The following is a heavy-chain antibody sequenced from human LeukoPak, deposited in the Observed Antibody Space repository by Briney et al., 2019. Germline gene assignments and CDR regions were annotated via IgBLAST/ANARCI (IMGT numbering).Heavy chain of an antibody. D-gene: IGHD2-15*01. CDR2: IYYSGST. CDR1: GGSISSSSYY. J-gene: IGHJ4*02. Sequence: SETLSLTCTVSGGSISSSSYYWGWIRQPPGKGLEWIGSIYYSGSTYYNPSLKSRVTISVDTSKNQFSLKLSSVTAADTAVYYCARVLQGNDYWGQGTLVTVSS. CDR3: ARVLQGNDY. V-gene: IGHV4-39*07.